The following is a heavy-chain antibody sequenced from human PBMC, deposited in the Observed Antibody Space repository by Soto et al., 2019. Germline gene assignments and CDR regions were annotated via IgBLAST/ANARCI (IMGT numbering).Heavy chain of an antibody. Sequence: QVQLVESEGGLVKPGGSLRLSCAASGFTFSDYHMSWIRQAPGNGLEWISYISGSGSIIDYADSVKGRFTISRDNAKNSLSLQMNSLRGEDTAVYYCAREGNRFQYWGQGTLVTVSS. CDR3: AREGNRFQY. D-gene: IGHD3-10*01. CDR2: ISGSGSII. CDR1: GFTFSDYH. V-gene: IGHV3-11*01. J-gene: IGHJ1*01.